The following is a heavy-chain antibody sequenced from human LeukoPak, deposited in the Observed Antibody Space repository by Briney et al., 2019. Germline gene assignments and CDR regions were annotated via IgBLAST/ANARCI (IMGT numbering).Heavy chain of an antibody. D-gene: IGHD4-23*01. CDR1: GFTFSSYS. Sequence: TGGSLRLSCAASGFTFSSYSMNWVRQAPGKGLEWVSYISSSTNTIYYADSVKGRSTISRDNAKNSLFLQMNSLRDEDTAVYYCARGGYGANDDAFDIWGQGTMVTVSS. J-gene: IGHJ3*02. V-gene: IGHV3-48*02. CDR3: ARGGYGANDDAFDI. CDR2: ISSSTNTI.